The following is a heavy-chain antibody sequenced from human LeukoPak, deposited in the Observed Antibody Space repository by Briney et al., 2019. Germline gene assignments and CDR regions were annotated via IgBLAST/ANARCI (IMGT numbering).Heavy chain of an antibody. Sequence: GASVKVSCKASGGTFSSYAFSWVRQAPGQGLEWMGRIIPILGIANYAQKFQGRVTITADKSTSTAYMELSSLRSEDTAVYYCARDPGDMRVDCSSTSCLDYWGQGTLVTVSS. CDR3: ARDPGDMRVDCSSTSCLDY. V-gene: IGHV1-69*04. D-gene: IGHD2-2*01. CDR1: GGTFSSYA. CDR2: IIPILGIA. J-gene: IGHJ4*02.